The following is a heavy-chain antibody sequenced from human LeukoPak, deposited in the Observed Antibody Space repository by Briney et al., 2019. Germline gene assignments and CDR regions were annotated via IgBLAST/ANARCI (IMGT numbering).Heavy chain of an antibody. CDR1: GGSICTYY. CDR2: IDYRGST. CDR3: ARSRSGYSYDHAAFEI. J-gene: IGHJ3*02. V-gene: IGHV4-59*01. Sequence: SETLPLTCTVSGGSICTYYWSWIRQPPGKGLEWIAYIDYRGSTTYNPSLRSRVTISVDTSRNQFSLKLSSVTAADTAVYYCARSRSGYSYDHAAFEIWGQGTMVTVSS. D-gene: IGHD5-18*01.